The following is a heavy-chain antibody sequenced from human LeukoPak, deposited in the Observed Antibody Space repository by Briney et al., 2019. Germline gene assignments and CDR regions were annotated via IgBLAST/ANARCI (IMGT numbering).Heavy chain of an antibody. Sequence: SETLSLTCTVSGGSISSYYWSWIRQPAGKGLEWIGRIYTSGSTNYNPSLKSRVTISVDKSKNQFSLKLSSVTAADTAVYYCARDQYDFWSGYPSYYHYYYMDVWGKGTTVTVSS. J-gene: IGHJ6*03. D-gene: IGHD3-3*01. CDR1: GGSISSYY. CDR2: IYTSGST. CDR3: ARDQYDFWSGYPSYYHYYYMDV. V-gene: IGHV4-4*07.